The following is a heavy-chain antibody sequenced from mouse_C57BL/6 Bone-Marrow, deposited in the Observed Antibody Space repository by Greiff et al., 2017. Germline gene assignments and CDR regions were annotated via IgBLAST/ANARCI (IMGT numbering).Heavy chain of an antibody. CDR1: GYTFTSYW. CDR3: AIYYGRSYGGYLDY. J-gene: IGHJ2*01. Sequence: QVQLQQPGAELVKPGASVKLSCKASGYTFTSYWMHWVKQRPGRGLEWLGRIDPNSGGTKYNEKFKSKATLTVDKPSSTAYMQLSSLTSEDSAVYYCAIYYGRSYGGYLDYWGQGTTLTVSS. D-gene: IGHD1-1*01. V-gene: IGHV1-72*01. CDR2: IDPNSGGT.